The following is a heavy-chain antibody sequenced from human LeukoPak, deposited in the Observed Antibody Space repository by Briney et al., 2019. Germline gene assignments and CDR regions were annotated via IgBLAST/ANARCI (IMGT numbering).Heavy chain of an antibody. J-gene: IGHJ4*02. CDR2: TVLGSGDT. D-gene: IGHD6-13*01. CDR3: AAGFSNHGYIY. V-gene: IGHV1-58*02. Sequence: VASVKVSCKASGLTFSTSAMQWVRQTRGQGLEWIGWTVLGSGDTNYAQSLKERVTITRDMSTSTAYMEMSSLRSEDTAMYYCAAGFSNHGYIYWGQGTLVTVSS. CDR1: GLTFSTSA.